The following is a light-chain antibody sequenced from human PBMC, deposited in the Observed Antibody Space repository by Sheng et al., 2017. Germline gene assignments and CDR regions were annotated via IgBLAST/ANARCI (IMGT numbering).Light chain of an antibody. CDR2: RTS. J-gene: IGKJ1*01. CDR1: QSVSTW. V-gene: IGKV1-5*03. CDR3: QQYSFYPWT. Sequence: DIQMTQSPSTLSASVGERVTITCRASQSVSTWLAWYQQKVGKAPKLLIYRTSNLESGVPSRFTGRGSGTEFTLTISSLQPDDFATYYCQQYSFYPWTFGQGTEGG.